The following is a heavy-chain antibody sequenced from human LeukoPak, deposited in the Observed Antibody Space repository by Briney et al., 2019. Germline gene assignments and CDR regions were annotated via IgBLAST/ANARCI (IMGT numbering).Heavy chain of an antibody. D-gene: IGHD2-2*01. CDR3: ARSISAPPQLLIVVSFSGWFDP. CDR2: IIPIFGTA. Sequence: SVKVSYKASGGTFSSYAISWVRQAPGQGLEWMGGIIPIFGTANYAQKFQGRVTITADESTSTAYMELSSLRSEDTAVYYCARSISAPPQLLIVVSFSGWFDPWGQGTLVTVSS. V-gene: IGHV1-69*13. CDR1: GGTFSSYA. J-gene: IGHJ5*02.